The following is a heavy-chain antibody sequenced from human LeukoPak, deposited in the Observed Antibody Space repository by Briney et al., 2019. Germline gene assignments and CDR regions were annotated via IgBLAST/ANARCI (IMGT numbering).Heavy chain of an antibody. CDR1: GYSISSGYF. V-gene: IGHV4-38-2*02. CDR3: ARGVVIAPQTFDY. D-gene: IGHD2-21*01. Sequence: SETLSLTCTVSGYSISSGYFWGWIRQPPGKGLEWIGSIYHSGSTSYNPSLKSRLTISVDTSKNQFSLKLSSVTAADTAVYYCARGVVIAPQTFDYWGQGTLVTVSS. CDR2: IYHSGST. J-gene: IGHJ4*02.